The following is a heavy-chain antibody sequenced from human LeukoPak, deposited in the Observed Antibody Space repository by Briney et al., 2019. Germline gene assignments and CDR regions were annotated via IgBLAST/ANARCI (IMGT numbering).Heavy chain of an antibody. CDR1: GFTFSSYS. V-gene: IGHV3-21*04. D-gene: IGHD3-10*01. Sequence: GGSLRLSCAASGFTFSSYSMNWVRQAPGKGLEWVSSISSSSSYIYYADSVKGRFTISRDNAKNSLYLQMNSLRAEDTAVYYCARDRGVGGPAPLDYWGQGTLVTVSS. J-gene: IGHJ4*02. CDR2: ISSSSSYI. CDR3: ARDRGVGGPAPLDY.